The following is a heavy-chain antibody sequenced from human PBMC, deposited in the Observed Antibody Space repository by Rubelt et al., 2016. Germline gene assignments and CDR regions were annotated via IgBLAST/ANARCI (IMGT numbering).Heavy chain of an antibody. CDR1: GFTFSSYA. CDR2: IKQDGSEK. D-gene: IGHD4-11*01. J-gene: IGHJ4*02. Sequence: EVQLVESGGGLVQPGGSLRLSCAASGFTFSSYAMSWVRQAPGKGLEWVANIKQDGSEKYYVDSVKGRFTISRDNAKNSLDLQMDSLRAEDTAVYYCGRPIDDSSNLFSFDYWGQGTLVTVSS. CDR3: GRPIDDSSNLFSFDY. V-gene: IGHV3-7*05.